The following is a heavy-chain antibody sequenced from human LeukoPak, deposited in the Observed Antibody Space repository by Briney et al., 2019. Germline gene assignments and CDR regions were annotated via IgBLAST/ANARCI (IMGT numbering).Heavy chain of an antibody. D-gene: IGHD5/OR15-5a*01. Sequence: GESLKISCKASGYSFSHYWIGWVRQMPGKGLEWMGSIYPGDSETRYRPAFQGQVTISVDKSIITAYLQWRSLKASDTAMYYCARRRAATTIYHYSMDFWGHGTTVIVSS. CDR2: IYPGDSET. CDR1: GYSFSHYW. J-gene: IGHJ6*02. V-gene: IGHV5-51*01. CDR3: ARRRAATTIYHYSMDF.